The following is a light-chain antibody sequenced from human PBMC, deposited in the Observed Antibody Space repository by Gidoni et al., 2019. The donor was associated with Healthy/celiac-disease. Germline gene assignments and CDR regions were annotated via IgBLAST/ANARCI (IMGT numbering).Light chain of an antibody. J-gene: IGKJ2*01. Sequence: EIVLTQSPATLSLSPGERATLSCRASQSVSSYLAWYQQKPGQAPRLLIYDASNRATGIPARFSGSGPGTDFTLTISSLEPEDFAVYYCQQRSNWPYTFGQGTKLENK. V-gene: IGKV3D-11*02. CDR2: DAS. CDR3: QQRSNWPYT. CDR1: QSVSSY.